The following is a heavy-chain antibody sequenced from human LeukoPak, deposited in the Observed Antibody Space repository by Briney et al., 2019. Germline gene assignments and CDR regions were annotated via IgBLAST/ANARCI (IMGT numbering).Heavy chain of an antibody. CDR2: ISYDGSNK. J-gene: IGHJ4*02. CDR3: ARPHSSGYAFDY. V-gene: IGHV3-30-3*01. D-gene: IGHD3-22*01. CDR1: GFTFSSYA. Sequence: GGSLRLSCAASGFTFSSYAMHWVRQAPGKGLEWVAVISYDGSNKYYADSVKGRFTISRDNSKNTLYLQMNSLRAEDTAVYYCARPHSSGYAFDYWGQGTPVTVSS.